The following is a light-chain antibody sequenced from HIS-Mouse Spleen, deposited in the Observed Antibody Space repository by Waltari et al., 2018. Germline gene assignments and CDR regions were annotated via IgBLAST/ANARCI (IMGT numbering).Light chain of an antibody. CDR2: KAS. CDR1: QSISSW. CDR3: QQYNSYSWT. V-gene: IGKV1-5*03. Sequence: DIQMTQSPSTLSASVGDRVITCRASQSISSWLAWYQQKPGKAPKLLIYKASSLESGVPPRFSGSGSGTEFTLTISSLQPDDFATYYCQQYNSYSWTFGQGTKVEIK. J-gene: IGKJ1*01.